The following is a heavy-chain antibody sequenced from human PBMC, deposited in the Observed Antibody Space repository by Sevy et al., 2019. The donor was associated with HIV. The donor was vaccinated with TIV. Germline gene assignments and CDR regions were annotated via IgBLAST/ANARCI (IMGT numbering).Heavy chain of an antibody. Sequence: GGSLRLSCVASGFTFSDHYMEWVHQAPGKGLEWVGRTRNKADGYTTEYAASVKGRFTISRDESKKSLYVQMNSLKAEDTAVYYCATHAGIAAAGRVFDYWGQGTLVTVSS. CDR1: GFTFSDHY. V-gene: IGHV3-72*01. CDR3: ATHAGIAAAGRVFDY. J-gene: IGHJ4*02. CDR2: TRNKADGYTT. D-gene: IGHD6-13*01.